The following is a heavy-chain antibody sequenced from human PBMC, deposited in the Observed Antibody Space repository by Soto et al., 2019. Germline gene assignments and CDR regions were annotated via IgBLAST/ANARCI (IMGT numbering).Heavy chain of an antibody. CDR1: GGSFSGYY. J-gene: IGHJ6*02. CDR3: ARGRGTSTGTTFYYYGMDV. D-gene: IGHD1-7*01. Sequence: LSETLSLTCAVYGGSFSGYYWSWIRQPPGKGLEWIGEINHSGSTNYNPSLKSRVTISVDTSKNQFSLKLSSVTAADTAVYYCARGRGTSTGTTFYYYGMDVWGQGTTVT. V-gene: IGHV4-34*01. CDR2: INHSGST.